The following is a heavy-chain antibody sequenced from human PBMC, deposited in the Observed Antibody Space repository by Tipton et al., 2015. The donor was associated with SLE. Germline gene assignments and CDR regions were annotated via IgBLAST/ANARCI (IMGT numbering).Heavy chain of an antibody. CDR2: IYTNGST. V-gene: IGHV4-61*09. CDR3: AREREAYYDFWSAYYPYYFDY. J-gene: IGHJ4*02. D-gene: IGHD3-3*01. CDR1: GGSISSGRYY. Sequence: TLSLTCSVSGGSISSGRYYWNWIRQPAGKGLEWIGHIYTNGSTNFNPSLKSRVTMSLDASKSQFSLNLTSVTAADTAVYYCAREREAYYDFWSAYYPYYFDYWGQGTLVTVSS.